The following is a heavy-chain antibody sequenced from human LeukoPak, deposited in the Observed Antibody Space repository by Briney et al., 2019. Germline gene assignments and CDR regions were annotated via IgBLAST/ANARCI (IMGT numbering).Heavy chain of an antibody. CDR2: ITSSSSYV. J-gene: IGHJ3*01. D-gene: IGHD6-13*01. Sequence: GGSLRLSCEASGFTFSSYNMNWVRQAPGKRLEWVSSITSSSSYVFYADSVKGRFTISRDNAKNSLYLQMNSLRAEDTAVYYCARISSSNWYNERGAFDVGGQGTMVTVSS. V-gene: IGHV3-21*01. CDR1: GFTFSSYN. CDR3: ARISSSNWYNERGAFDV.